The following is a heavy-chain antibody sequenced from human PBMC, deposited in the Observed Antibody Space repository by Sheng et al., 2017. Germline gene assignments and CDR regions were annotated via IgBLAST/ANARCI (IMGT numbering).Heavy chain of an antibody. D-gene: IGHD3-22*01. J-gene: IGHJ3*02. Sequence: ESGGGVVQPGRSLRLSCAASGFTFSSYGMHWVRQAPGKGLEWVAVISYDGSNKYYADSVKGRFTISRDNSKNTLYLQMNSLRAEDTAVYYCAKLEVDRGTSAFDIWGQGTMVTVSS. CDR1: GFTFSSYG. CDR3: AKLEVDRGTSAFDI. CDR2: ISYDGSNK. V-gene: IGHV3-30*18.